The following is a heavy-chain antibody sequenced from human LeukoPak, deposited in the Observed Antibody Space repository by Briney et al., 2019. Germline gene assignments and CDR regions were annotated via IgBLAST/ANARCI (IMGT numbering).Heavy chain of an antibody. V-gene: IGHV4-59*01. D-gene: IGHD1-26*01. Sequence: SETLSLTCTVSGGSISSYYWSWIRQPPGKGLEWIGYIYYSGSTNYNPSLKSRVTISVDTSKNQFSLKLSSVTAADTAVYYCARLQSGELLDYWGQGTLVTVSS. J-gene: IGHJ4*02. CDR3: ARLQSGELLDY. CDR1: GGSISSYY. CDR2: IYYSGST.